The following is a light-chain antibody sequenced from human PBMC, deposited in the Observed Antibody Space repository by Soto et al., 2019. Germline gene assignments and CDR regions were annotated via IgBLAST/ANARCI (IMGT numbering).Light chain of an antibody. CDR2: GAS. V-gene: IGKV1-39*01. CDR3: QQSSSIPLT. J-gene: IGKJ5*01. Sequence: DIQMTQSASSLSVPVGDRVTITCRASQPIANFLNWYQQKPGEGPKLLIYGASKLQSGVPLRFSGSGSRTDFSLTLSSLQPEDFASYYCQQSSSIPLTFGQGPRLEIK. CDR1: QPIANF.